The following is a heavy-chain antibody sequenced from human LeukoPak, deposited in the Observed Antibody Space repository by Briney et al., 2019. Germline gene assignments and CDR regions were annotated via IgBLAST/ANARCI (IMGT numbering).Heavy chain of an antibody. Sequence: RGSLRLSCAASGFTFSIYSLNWVRQAPGKGLEWVAYIGRSGDRTTKYADSVKGRFTISRDNAENSLFLQMNSLRAEDTAVYYCAVPPLSGTGSSRPLAGVDVWGQGTTVTVSS. J-gene: IGHJ6*02. D-gene: IGHD3-10*01. V-gene: IGHV3-48*04. CDR2: IGRSGDRTT. CDR3: AVPPLSGTGSSRPLAGVDV. CDR1: GFTFSIYS.